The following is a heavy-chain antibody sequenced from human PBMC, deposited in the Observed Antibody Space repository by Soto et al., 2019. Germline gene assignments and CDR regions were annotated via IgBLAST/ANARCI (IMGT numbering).Heavy chain of an antibody. Sequence: QVQLQESGPGLVKPSQTLSLTCTVSGGSISSGGYYWSWIRQNPGKGLEWIGYIYYSGSTYYNPSLKRRVTISVDTSKNQFSLKLSSVTAADTGVYYCARGSGLRWSFDYWGQGTLVTVSS. CDR2: IYYSGST. J-gene: IGHJ4*02. D-gene: IGHD4-17*01. V-gene: IGHV4-31*03. CDR3: ARGSGLRWSFDY. CDR1: GGSISSGGYY.